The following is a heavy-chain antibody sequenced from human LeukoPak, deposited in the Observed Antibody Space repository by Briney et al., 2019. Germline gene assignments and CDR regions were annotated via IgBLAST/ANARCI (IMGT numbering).Heavy chain of an antibody. CDR2: MSFSGNSI. V-gene: IGHV3-48*03. D-gene: IGHD2-21*02. CDR1: GFIFNNYE. Sequence: GGSLRLSCAASGFIFNNYEMNWVRQAPAKGLEWVAFMSFSGNSIYYADSVKGRFTISTANAQNSLYLQMSSRRAEDTAVYCCAGDPIENGDLDYLYSWGHGNLGSVSS. J-gene: IGHJ4*01. CDR3: AGDPIENGDLDYLYS.